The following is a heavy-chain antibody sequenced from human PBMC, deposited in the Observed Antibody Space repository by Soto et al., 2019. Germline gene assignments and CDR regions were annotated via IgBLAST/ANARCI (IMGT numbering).Heavy chain of an antibody. V-gene: IGHV3-21*01. CDR2: ISSSSSYI. CDR1: GFTFSSYS. CDR3: ARDAYRWQQLPYYFDY. Sequence: EVQLVESGGGLVKPGGSLRLSCAASGFTFSSYSMNWVRQAPGKGLEWVSSISSSSSYIYYADSVKGRFTISRDNAKNSLYLQVNSLRAEDTAVYYCARDAYRWQQLPYYFDYWGQGTLVTVSS. D-gene: IGHD6-13*01. J-gene: IGHJ4*02.